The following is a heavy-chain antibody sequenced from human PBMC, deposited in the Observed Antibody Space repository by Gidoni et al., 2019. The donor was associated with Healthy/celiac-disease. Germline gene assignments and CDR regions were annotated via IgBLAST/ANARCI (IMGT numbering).Heavy chain of an antibody. CDR3: AKDQRRLRYDAFDI. V-gene: IGHV3-30*02. D-gene: IGHD4-17*01. J-gene: IGHJ3*02. CDR1: GFPFSSYG. CDR2: IRYDGSNK. Sequence: QVQLVESGGGVVQPVRSLRLSCAASGFPFSSYGMHCVRQAPGKGMEWVAFIRYDGSNKYDADSVKGRFTISRDNSKNTLYLKMNSLRAEDTDVYYCAKDQRRLRYDAFDIWGQGTMVTVSS.